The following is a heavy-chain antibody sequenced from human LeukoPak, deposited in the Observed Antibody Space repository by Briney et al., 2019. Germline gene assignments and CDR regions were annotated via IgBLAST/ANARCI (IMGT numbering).Heavy chain of an antibody. Sequence: PSGTLSLTCTVSGGSISSGGYYWSWIRQHPGKGLEWIGYIYYSGSTYYNPSLKSRVTISVDTSKNQFSLKLSSVTAADTAVYYCASSFWSGYLPRYSSSSPFDYWGQGTLVTVSS. CDR1: GGSISSGGYY. J-gene: IGHJ4*02. CDR2: IYYSGST. V-gene: IGHV4-31*03. CDR3: ASSFWSGYLPRYSSSSPFDY. D-gene: IGHD6-6*01.